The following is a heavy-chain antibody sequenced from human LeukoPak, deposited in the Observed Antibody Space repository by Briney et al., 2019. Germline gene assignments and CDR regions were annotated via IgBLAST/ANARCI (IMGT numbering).Heavy chain of an antibody. D-gene: IGHD4-17*01. CDR2: ISSSSSTI. CDR3: ARTGDYGWFDP. CDR1: GFTFSSYT. J-gene: IGHJ5*02. V-gene: IGHV3-48*01. Sequence: GGSLRLSCAASGFTFSSYTMNWVRQAPGKGLEWVSYISSSSSTIYYADSVKGRFTISRDNSKNTLYLQMNSLRAEDTAVYYCARTGDYGWFDPWGQGTLVTVSS.